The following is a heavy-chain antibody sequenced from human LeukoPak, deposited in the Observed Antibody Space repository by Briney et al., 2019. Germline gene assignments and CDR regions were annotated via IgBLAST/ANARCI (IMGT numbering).Heavy chain of an antibody. J-gene: IGHJ4*02. CDR1: GFTFSSYG. Sequence: GGSLRPSCAAPGFTFSSYGMHWVRQAPGKGLGGGAFIRYDGSNQYYADSVKGRFTISRDNSKNTLYLQMNSLRAEDTAVYYCAKDSSVYYYDSRSLDYWGQGTLVTVSS. D-gene: IGHD3-22*01. V-gene: IGHV3-30*02. CDR3: AKDSSVYYYDSRSLDY. CDR2: IRYDGSNQ.